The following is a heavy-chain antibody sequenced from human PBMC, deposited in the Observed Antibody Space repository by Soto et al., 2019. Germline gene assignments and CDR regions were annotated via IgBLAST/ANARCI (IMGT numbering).Heavy chain of an antibody. D-gene: IGHD6-19*01. V-gene: IGHV3-11*01. Sequence: QEHLMESGGGLVKPGGCLRLSCAGSGFISSDYYITWIRRAPGKGLEWVSYINTLSSAIYYADSVKGRFTISRDNAKNSVYLQMNSLRAEDTAVYYCARRLQWQLRPLDSWGRGTLVTVSS. CDR2: INTLSSAI. J-gene: IGHJ4*02. CDR1: GFISSDYY. CDR3: ARRLQWQLRPLDS.